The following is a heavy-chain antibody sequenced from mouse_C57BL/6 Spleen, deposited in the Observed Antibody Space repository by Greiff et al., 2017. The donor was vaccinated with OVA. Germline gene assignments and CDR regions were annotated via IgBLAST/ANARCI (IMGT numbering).Heavy chain of an antibody. CDR1: GYTFTTYW. J-gene: IGHJ2*01. V-gene: IGHV1-53*01. D-gene: IGHD1-1*01. CDR3: ARNNYVSHYFDY. CDR2: INPTNGGT. Sequence: VQLQQSGTELVKPGASVKLSCKASGYTFTTYWMHWVKPRPGQGLEWLGNINPTNGGTNFNEKFKSKATLTVDKSSSTAYMQLSSLTSEDSAVYYCARNNYVSHYFDYWGQGTTLTVSS.